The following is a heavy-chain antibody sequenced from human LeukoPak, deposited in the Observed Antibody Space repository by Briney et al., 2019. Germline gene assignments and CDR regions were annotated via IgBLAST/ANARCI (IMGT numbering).Heavy chain of an antibody. CDR3: ARDSRRGYCSGGSCYHFDY. J-gene: IGHJ4*02. Sequence: GGSLRLSCAASGFTFSSYWMSWVRQAPGKGLEWVANIKQDGSEKYYVDSVKGRFTISRDNAKNSLYLQMNSLRAEDTAVYYCARDSRRGYCSGGSCYHFDYWGQGPLVTVSS. D-gene: IGHD2-15*01. CDR2: IKQDGSEK. CDR1: GFTFSSYW. V-gene: IGHV3-7*01.